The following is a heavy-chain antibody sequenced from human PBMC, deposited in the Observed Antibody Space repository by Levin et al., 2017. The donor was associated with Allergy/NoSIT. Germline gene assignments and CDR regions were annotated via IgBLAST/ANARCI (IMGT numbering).Heavy chain of an antibody. CDR3: AREGRWLQSYHLDY. V-gene: IGHV3-11*01. Sequence: LSLTCAASGFTFSEYYMSWIRQAPGKGLEWLSHISNSGSTIYYADSVKGRFTISRDNAKNSLYLLMNSLRAEDTAVYYCAREGRWLQSYHLDYWGQGALVTVSS. CDR1: GFTFSEYY. D-gene: IGHD5-24*01. CDR2: ISNSGSTI. J-gene: IGHJ4*02.